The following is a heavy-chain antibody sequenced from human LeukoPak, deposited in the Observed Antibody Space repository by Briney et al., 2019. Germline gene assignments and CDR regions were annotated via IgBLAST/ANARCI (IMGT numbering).Heavy chain of an antibody. D-gene: IGHD3-9*01. Sequence: GGSLRLSCAASGFTFRSYAMSWVRQAPGKGLEWVAVIWYDGSNKYYADSVKGRFTISRDNSKNTLYLQMNSLRAEDTAVYYCARDGRGYDILTGYYITNWFDPWGQGTLVTVSS. CDR1: GFTFRSYA. V-gene: IGHV3-33*08. J-gene: IGHJ5*02. CDR3: ARDGRGYDILTGYYITNWFDP. CDR2: IWYDGSNK.